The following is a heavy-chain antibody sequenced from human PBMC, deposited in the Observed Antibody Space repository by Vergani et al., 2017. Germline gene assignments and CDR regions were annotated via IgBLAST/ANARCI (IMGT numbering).Heavy chain of an antibody. D-gene: IGHD3-10*01. CDR2: ISGSGGST. Sequence: EVQLVESGGGLVQPGRSLRLSCAASGFTFDDYAMHWVRQAPGKGLEWVSGISGSGGSTYYADSVKGRFTISRDNSKNTLYLQMNSLRAEDTAVYYCAKAQLLWFGELSITEDYWGQGTLVTVSS. CDR1: GFTFDDYA. V-gene: IGHV3-23*04. CDR3: AKAQLLWFGELSITEDY. J-gene: IGHJ4*02.